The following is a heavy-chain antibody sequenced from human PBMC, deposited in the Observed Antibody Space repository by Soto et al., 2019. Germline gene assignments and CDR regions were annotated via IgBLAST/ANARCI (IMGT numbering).Heavy chain of an antibody. CDR3: ARGPRFLEWLLLY. J-gene: IGHJ4*02. V-gene: IGHV1-69*13. CDR1: GGTFSSYA. Sequence: SVKVSCKASGGTFSSYAISWVRQAPGQGLEWMGGIIPICGTASYAQKFQGRVTMTADDSTSTAYMELSSLRSEDTAVYYCARGPRFLEWLLLYWGQGTLVTVSS. CDR2: IIPICGTA. D-gene: IGHD3-3*01.